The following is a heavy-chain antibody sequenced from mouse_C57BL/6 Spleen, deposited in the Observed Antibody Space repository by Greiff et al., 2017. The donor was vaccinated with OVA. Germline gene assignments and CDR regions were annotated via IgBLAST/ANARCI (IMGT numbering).Heavy chain of an antibody. CDR1: GFSLTSYG. CDR2: IWRGGST. V-gene: IGHV2-5*01. J-gene: IGHJ2*01. CDR3: AKMGITPYYFDY. Sequence: VQLQQSGPGLVQPSQSLSITCTVSGFSLTSYGVHWVRQSPGKGLEWLGVIWRGGSTASNAAFMSRLSITTDNSKSQVFFKMNSLQADDTAIYYCAKMGITPYYFDYWGQGTTLTVSS. D-gene: IGHD2-4*01.